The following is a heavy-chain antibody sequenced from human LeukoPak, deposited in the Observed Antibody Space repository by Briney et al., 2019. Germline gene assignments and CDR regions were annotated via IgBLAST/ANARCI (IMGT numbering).Heavy chain of an antibody. CDR1: GGSISSYY. V-gene: IGHV4-59*01. CDR2: IYYSGST. Sequence: SETLSLTCTVSGGSISSYYWSWIRQPPGKGLEWIGYIYYSGSTNYNPSLKSRVTISVDTSKNQFSLKLSSVTAADTAVYYCARGLYDFWSGYLGPYFDYWGQGTLVTVSS. D-gene: IGHD3-3*01. J-gene: IGHJ4*02. CDR3: ARGLYDFWSGYLGPYFDY.